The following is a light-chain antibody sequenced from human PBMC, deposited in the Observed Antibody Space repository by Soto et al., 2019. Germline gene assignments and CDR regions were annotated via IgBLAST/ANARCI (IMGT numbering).Light chain of an antibody. V-gene: IGKV3-20*01. CDR1: QSVSRY. CDR2: GAS. J-gene: IGKJ1*01. Sequence: EIVMTQSPATLSVSPGERATLSCRASQSVSRYLAWYQQKPGQAPRLLIYGASTRATGIPDRFSGSGSGTDFTLTIRRLEPEDFAVYYCQQYGSSPTWTFGQGTKVDIK. CDR3: QQYGSSPTWT.